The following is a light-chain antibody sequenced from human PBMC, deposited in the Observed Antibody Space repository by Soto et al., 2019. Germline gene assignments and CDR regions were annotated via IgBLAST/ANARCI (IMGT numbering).Light chain of an antibody. CDR3: AAWDDSLSASYV. V-gene: IGLV1-47*01. J-gene: IGLJ1*01. CDR1: SSNLGSNY. CDR2: RTN. Sequence: QSVLTQPPSASGTPGPRVTISCAGSSSNLGSNYVYWYQQLPGTAPQLLSYRTNQRPSGVPDRFSGSKSGTSASLASSGLRSEDEADYYCAAWDDSLSASYVFGTGTKGNV.